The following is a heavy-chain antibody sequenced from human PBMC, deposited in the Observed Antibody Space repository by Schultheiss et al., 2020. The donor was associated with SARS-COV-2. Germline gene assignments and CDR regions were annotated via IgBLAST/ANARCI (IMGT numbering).Heavy chain of an antibody. V-gene: IGHV1-2*02. Sequence: ASVKVSCKASGYTFTGYYMHWVRQAPGQGLEWMGWINPNSGGTNYAQKFQGRVTMTRDTSISTAYMELSRLRSDDTAVYYCARDWGYCSSTSCYKMGGEYFQHWGQGTLVTVSS. J-gene: IGHJ1*01. CDR1: GYTFTGYY. CDR2: INPNSGGT. CDR3: ARDWGYCSSTSCYKMGGEYFQH. D-gene: IGHD2-2*02.